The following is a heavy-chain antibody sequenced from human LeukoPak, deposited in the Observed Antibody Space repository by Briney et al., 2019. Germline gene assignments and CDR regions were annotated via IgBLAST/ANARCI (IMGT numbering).Heavy chain of an antibody. Sequence: SETLSLTCTVSGGSVSSGSYYWSWIRQPPGKGLEWIGYIYYSGSTNYNPSLKSRVTISVDTSKNQFSLKLSSVTAADTAVYYCARGAWNWNYFDYWGQGTLVTVSS. CDR2: IYYSGST. J-gene: IGHJ4*02. CDR1: GGSVSSGSYY. D-gene: IGHD1-1*01. CDR3: ARGAWNWNYFDY. V-gene: IGHV4-61*01.